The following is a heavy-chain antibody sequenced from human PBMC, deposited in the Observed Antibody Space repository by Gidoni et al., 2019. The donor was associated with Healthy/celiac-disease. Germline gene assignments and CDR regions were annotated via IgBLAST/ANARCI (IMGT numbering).Heavy chain of an antibody. Sequence: QVQLQESGPGLVKPSETLSLTCAVAGYSISSGYYWGWIRQPPGKGLEWIGSIYHSGSTYYNPSLKSRVTISVDTSKNQFSLKLSSVTAADTAVYYCARPAGRELLPRADAFDIWGQGTMVTVSS. J-gene: IGHJ3*02. V-gene: IGHV4-38-2*01. CDR2: IYHSGST. D-gene: IGHD1-26*01. CDR1: GYSISSGYY. CDR3: ARPAGRELLPRADAFDI.